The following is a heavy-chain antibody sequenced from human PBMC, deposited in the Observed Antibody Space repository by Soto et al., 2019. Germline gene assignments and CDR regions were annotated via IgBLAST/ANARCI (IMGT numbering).Heavy chain of an antibody. CDR1: GASISIGGYF. J-gene: IGHJ6*02. Sequence: PSETLSLTCTVSGASISIGGYFWSWIRQHPGKGLEWIGHIYYNGSTYYNPSLKSRLTISVDTSKNEFSLRLTSVTAADTAVYFCATGEYFGSEIDFYYYAMDVWGQGTTVTVSS. CDR2: IYYNGST. CDR3: ATGEYFGSEIDFYYYAMDV. V-gene: IGHV4-31*02. D-gene: IGHD3-10*01.